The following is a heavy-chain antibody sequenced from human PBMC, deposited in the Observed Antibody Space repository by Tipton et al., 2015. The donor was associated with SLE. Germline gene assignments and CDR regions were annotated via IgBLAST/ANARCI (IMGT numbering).Heavy chain of an antibody. Sequence: TLSLTCAVYGGSFSSNYWSWIRRPPGKGLEWIGYIYYSGSTNYNPSLKSRVTITVDTSKNQFSLKLSSVTAADTAVYYCAISRPEYSSGWTPFDYWGQGTLVTVSS. V-gene: IGHV4-59*12. J-gene: IGHJ4*02. D-gene: IGHD6-19*01. CDR2: IYYSGST. CDR1: GGSFSSNY. CDR3: AISRPEYSSGWTPFDY.